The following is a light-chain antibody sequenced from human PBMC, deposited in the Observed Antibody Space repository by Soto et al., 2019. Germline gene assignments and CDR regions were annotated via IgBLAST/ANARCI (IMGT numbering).Light chain of an antibody. CDR1: QSVSVY. CDR3: QQYGSSRWT. Sequence: EIVLTQSPATLSLSPGERATLSCRASQSVSVYLAWYQQKPGQAPRLLISDASDRAAGVPVRFSGSGSGTDFTLTISSLEPEDFAVYYCQQYGSSRWTFGRGTKVDIK. J-gene: IGKJ1*01. CDR2: DAS. V-gene: IGKV3-11*01.